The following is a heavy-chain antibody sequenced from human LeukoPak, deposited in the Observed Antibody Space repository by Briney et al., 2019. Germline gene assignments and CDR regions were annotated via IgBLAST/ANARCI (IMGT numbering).Heavy chain of an antibody. CDR2: MSGSGGTT. Sequence: GGSLRLSCAVSGFTFSNYAMTWVRQAPGKGLEWASGMSGSGGTTYYADSVKGRFTISRDNSKNTLYLQMNSLRAEDTAVYYCAKELSRIFGVAWQDYWGQGTLVTVSS. D-gene: IGHD3-3*01. V-gene: IGHV3-23*01. CDR1: GFTFSNYA. CDR3: AKELSRIFGVAWQDY. J-gene: IGHJ4*02.